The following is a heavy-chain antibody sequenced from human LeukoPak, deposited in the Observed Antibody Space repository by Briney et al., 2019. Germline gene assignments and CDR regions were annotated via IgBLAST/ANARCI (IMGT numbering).Heavy chain of an antibody. CDR1: GFTFDDYA. CDR3: AKDIQHGSGSYYPYYYYYYGMDV. V-gene: IGHV3-9*01. Sequence: GRSLRLSCAASGFTFDDYAMHWVRQAPGKGLEWVSGISWNSGSIVYADSVKGRFTISRDNAKNSLYLQMNSLRAEDTALYYCAKDIQHGSGSYYPYYYYYYGMDVWGQGTTVTVSS. D-gene: IGHD3-10*01. J-gene: IGHJ6*02. CDR2: ISWNSGSI.